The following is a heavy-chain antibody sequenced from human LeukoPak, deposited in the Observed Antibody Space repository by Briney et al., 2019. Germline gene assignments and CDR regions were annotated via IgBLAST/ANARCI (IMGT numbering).Heavy chain of an antibody. CDR1: GFTFSNYA. D-gene: IGHD3-22*01. CDR2: IRGNGGST. J-gene: IGHJ4*02. Sequence: GGSLRLSCAASGFTFSNYAMSWVRQAPGKGLECVSGIRGNGGSTYYADSVKGRFTISRDNSKNTLYLQMNSLRAEDTAIYYCAKDTGYYYDSAGYYFDYWGQGILVTVSS. CDR3: AKDTGYYYDSAGYYFDY. V-gene: IGHV3-23*01.